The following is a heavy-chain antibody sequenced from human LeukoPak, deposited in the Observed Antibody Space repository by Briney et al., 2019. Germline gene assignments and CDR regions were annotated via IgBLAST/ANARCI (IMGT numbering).Heavy chain of an antibody. Sequence: GGSLRLSCAASGYTFSKGWMNWVRQAPGKGLEWVSYISSSSSTIYYADSVKGRFTISRDNAKNSLYLQMNSLRDEDTAVYYCARGSGSYYDYWGQGTLVTVSS. CDR3: ARGSGSYYDY. V-gene: IGHV3-48*02. CDR1: GYTFSKGW. D-gene: IGHD1-26*01. CDR2: ISSSSSTI. J-gene: IGHJ4*02.